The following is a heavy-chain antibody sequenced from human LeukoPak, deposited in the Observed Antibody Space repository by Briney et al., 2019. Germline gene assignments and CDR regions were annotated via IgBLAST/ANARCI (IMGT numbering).Heavy chain of an antibody. CDR1: GFTFSWYW. V-gene: IGHV3-7*01. Sequence: GGSLRPSCAASGFTFSWYWMSWVRQAPGKGLEWVANIKEDGSIKYYVDSVKGRLTISRDNAKSSVYLQVNSLRAEDTALYYCARIGYSSSSIDYWGQGTLVTVSS. CDR3: ARIGYSSSSIDY. D-gene: IGHD6-13*01. J-gene: IGHJ4*02. CDR2: IKEDGSIK.